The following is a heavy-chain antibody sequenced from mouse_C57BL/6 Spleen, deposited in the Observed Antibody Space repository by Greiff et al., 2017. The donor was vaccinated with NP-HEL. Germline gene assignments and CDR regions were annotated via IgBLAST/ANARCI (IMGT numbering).Heavy chain of an antibody. CDR2: ISSGSSTI. D-gene: IGHD6-1*01. CDR1: GFTFSDYG. J-gene: IGHJ4*01. Sequence: EVKLMESGGGLVKPGGSLKLSCAASGFTFSDYGMHWVRQAPEKGLAWVAYISSGSSTIYYADTVKGRFTISRDNAKNTLFLQMTSLRSEDTARYYCAREAMDYWGQGTSVTVSS. V-gene: IGHV5-17*01. CDR3: AREAMDY.